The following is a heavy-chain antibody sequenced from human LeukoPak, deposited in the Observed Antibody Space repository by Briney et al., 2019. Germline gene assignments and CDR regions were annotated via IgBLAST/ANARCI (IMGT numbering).Heavy chain of an antibody. Sequence: GGSLRLPCAASGFTFSSYSMNWVRQAPGKGLEWVSSISSSSSYIYYADSVKGRFTISRDNAKNSLYLHMNSLRAEDTAVYYCARGGYDSSGYYGDYFDYWGQGTLVTVYS. CDR1: GFTFSSYS. V-gene: IGHV3-21*01. CDR3: ARGGYDSSGYYGDYFDY. J-gene: IGHJ4*02. CDR2: ISSSSSYI. D-gene: IGHD3-22*01.